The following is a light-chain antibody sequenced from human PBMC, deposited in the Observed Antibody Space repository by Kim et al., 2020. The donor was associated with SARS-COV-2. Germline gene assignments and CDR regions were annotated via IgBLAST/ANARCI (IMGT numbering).Light chain of an antibody. CDR3: QQYNSYPWT. V-gene: IGKV1-5*03. CDR1: QSISNW. CDR2: KAS. Sequence: DIQMTQSPSTLSASVGDRVTITCRASQSISNWLAWYQQKPGKAPNLLIYKASSLESGVPSRFSGSGSGTEFTLTISSLQPDDFATYYCQQYNSYPWTFSQGTKVDIK. J-gene: IGKJ1*01.